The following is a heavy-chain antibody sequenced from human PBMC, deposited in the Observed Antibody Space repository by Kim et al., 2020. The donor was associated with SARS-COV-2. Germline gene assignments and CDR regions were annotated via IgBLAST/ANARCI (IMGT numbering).Heavy chain of an antibody. D-gene: IGHD3-22*01. Sequence: SVKVSCKASGGTFSSYTISWVRQAPGQGLEWMGRIIPILGIANYAQKFQGRVTITADKSTSTAYMELSSLRSEDTAVYYCARDYYDSSGYPNYYGMDVRGQGTTVTVSS. CDR3: ARDYYDSSGYPNYYGMDV. CDR2: IIPILGIA. CDR1: GGTFSSYT. J-gene: IGHJ6*02. V-gene: IGHV1-69*04.